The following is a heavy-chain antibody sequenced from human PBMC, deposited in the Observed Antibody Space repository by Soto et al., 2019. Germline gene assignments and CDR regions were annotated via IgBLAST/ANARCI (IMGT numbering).Heavy chain of an antibody. CDR1: GFTFSSYG. CDR2: ISYDGSNK. V-gene: IGHV3-30*18. Sequence: QVQLVESGGGVVQPGRSLRLSCAASGFTFSSYGMHWVRQAPGKGLVWVAVISYDGSNKYYADSVKGRFTISRDNSKNTLYLQMNSLRAEDTAVYYCAKELVVGDYYYYGMDVWGQGTTVTVSS. D-gene: IGHD1-26*01. J-gene: IGHJ6*02. CDR3: AKELVVGDYYYYGMDV.